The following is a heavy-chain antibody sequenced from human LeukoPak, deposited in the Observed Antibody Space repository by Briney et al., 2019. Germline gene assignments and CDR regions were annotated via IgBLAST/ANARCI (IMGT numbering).Heavy chain of an antibody. CDR3: ARDKGPPRRVAGHFDY. V-gene: IGHV1-3*01. D-gene: IGHD6-19*01. CDR2: INAGNGNT. CDR1: GHTFTSYA. J-gene: IGHJ4*02. Sequence: ASVKVSCKASGHTFTSYAMHWVRQAPGQRLEWMGWINAGNGNTKYSQKFQGRVTITRDTSASTAYMELSSLRSEDTAVYYCARDKGPPRRVAGHFDYWDQGTLVTVSS.